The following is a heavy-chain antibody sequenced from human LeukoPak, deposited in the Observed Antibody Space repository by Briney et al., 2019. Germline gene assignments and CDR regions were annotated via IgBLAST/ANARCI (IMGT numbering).Heavy chain of an antibody. CDR2: ISSSSSTT. CDR3: AKRNTMIRGGPSFDY. CDR1: GFTFSDYS. Sequence: PGGSLRLSCAASGFTFSDYSMTWVRQAPGEGLKWVSYISSSSSTTYYADSVKGRFTVSRDNSKNTLYLQMTNLRPEDTAKYYCAKRNTMIRGGPSFDYWGQGILVAVSS. D-gene: IGHD3-10*01. V-gene: IGHV3-48*04. J-gene: IGHJ4*02.